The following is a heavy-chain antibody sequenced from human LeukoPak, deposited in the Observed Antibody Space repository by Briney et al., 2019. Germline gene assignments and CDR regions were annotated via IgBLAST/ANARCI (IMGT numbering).Heavy chain of an antibody. Sequence: PWASVKVSCKASGYTFTDYYMHWVQQAPGQGFEWMGWINPNDGDTNYAQKFQGRVTMTRDTSISTAHMEVSRLRSDDTAVYYCARANFLYCSSSTCLFDYWGQGTLVTVSS. CDR3: ARANFLYCSSSTCLFDY. D-gene: IGHD2-2*01. J-gene: IGHJ4*02. CDR1: GYTFTDYY. V-gene: IGHV1-2*02. CDR2: INPNDGDT.